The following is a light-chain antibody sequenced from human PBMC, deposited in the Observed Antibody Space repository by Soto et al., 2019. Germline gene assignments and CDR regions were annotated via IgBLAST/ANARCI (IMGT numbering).Light chain of an antibody. CDR3: QQYFEWPPMT. J-gene: IGKJ1*01. V-gene: IGKV3-20*01. CDR1: QSVSSSY. CDR2: GAS. Sequence: EIVLTQYTGTLSLSPGERDTRSCMAIQSVSSSYLAWYQQKPGQAPRLLIYGASNRAAGISDRFRGSGSGTEFTLTISSLRSEDSAIYYCQQYFEWPPMTFGQGTKVEIK.